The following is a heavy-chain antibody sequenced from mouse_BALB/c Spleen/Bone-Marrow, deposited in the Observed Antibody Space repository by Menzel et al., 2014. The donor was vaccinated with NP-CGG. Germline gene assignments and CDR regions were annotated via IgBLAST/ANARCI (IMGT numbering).Heavy chain of an antibody. CDR3: ARGGGMDY. Sequence: VKLMESGPELVKPGASVKMSCKASGYTFTSYYIHWVKQRPGQGLEWIGWIYPGDGSTKYNEKFKGKTTLTADKSSSTAYMLLSSLTSEDSAIYFCARGGGMDYWGQGTSVTASS. V-gene: IGHV1S56*01. CDR1: GYTFTSYY. CDR2: IYPGDGST. J-gene: IGHJ4*01.